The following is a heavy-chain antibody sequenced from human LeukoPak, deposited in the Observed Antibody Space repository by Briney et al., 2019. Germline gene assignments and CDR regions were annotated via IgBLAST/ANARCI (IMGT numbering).Heavy chain of an antibody. D-gene: IGHD3-9*01. V-gene: IGHV3-21*01. J-gene: IGHJ5*02. Sequence: GGSLRLSCAASGFTFSSYSMNWVRQAPGKGLEWVSSISSSSSYIYYADSVKGRFTISRDNAKNSLYLQMNSLRAEDTAVYYCARDAFNYDILTGYYKSLAGNWFDPWGQGTLVTVSS. CDR2: ISSSSSYI. CDR1: GFTFSSYS. CDR3: ARDAFNYDILTGYYKSLAGNWFDP.